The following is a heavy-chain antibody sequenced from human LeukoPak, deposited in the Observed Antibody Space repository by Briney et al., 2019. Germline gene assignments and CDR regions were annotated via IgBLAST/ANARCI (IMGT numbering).Heavy chain of an antibody. CDR2: ISYDGSNK. V-gene: IGHV3-30*18. D-gene: IGHD3-22*01. CDR1: GFTFSSYG. Sequence: PGRSLRLSCAASGFTFSSYGMHWVRQAPGKGLEWVAVISYDGSNKYYADSVKGRFTISRDNSKNTLYLQMNSLRAEDTAVYYCAKLNPWGYYDRSGYGYYFDYWGQGTLVTVSS. CDR3: AKLNPWGYYDRSGYGYYFDY. J-gene: IGHJ4*02.